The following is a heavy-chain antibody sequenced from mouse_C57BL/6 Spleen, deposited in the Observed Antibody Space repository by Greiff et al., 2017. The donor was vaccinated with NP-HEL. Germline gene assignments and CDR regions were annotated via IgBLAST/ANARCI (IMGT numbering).Heavy chain of an antibody. Sequence: EVQLQQSGPELVKPGASVKISCKASGYTFTDYYMNWVKQSHGKSLEWIGDINPNNGGTSYNQKFKGKATLTVDKSSSTAYMELRSLTSEDSAVYYCAREGGYDYDRLYAMDYWGQGTSVTVSS. CDR1: GYTFTDYY. D-gene: IGHD2-4*01. CDR2: INPNNGGT. J-gene: IGHJ4*01. V-gene: IGHV1-26*01. CDR3: AREGGYDYDRLYAMDY.